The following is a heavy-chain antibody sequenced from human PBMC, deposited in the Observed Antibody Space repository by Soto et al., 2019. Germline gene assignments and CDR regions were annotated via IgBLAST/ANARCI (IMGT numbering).Heavy chain of an antibody. J-gene: IGHJ5*02. CDR3: ASTPIWGSTSLPFDT. CDR2: IIPIFGTA. V-gene: IGHV1-69*13. D-gene: IGHD2-2*01. Sequence: SVKVSCKGSGGTFRSYSINWVLEAPGQGLEWMGGIIPIFGTANYAQKFQGRATITADESTSTAYMELSSLRSEDTAVYYCASTPIWGSTSLPFDTWGQGSLGTVSS. CDR1: GGTFRSYS.